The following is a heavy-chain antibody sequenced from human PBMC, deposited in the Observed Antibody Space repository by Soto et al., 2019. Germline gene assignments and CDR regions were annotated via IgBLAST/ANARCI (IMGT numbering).Heavy chain of an antibody. Sequence: QVHLVASGGGLVKPGGSLRLSCVASGITLSDNYMTWIRQAPGKGLEWLSYISNSDYTTYYADSVKGRFTISRDNAKNSLYLQRNGLRVEDTAVYYCASGKWSFDDWGQGILVTDSS. D-gene: IGHD2-8*01. CDR3: ASGKWSFDD. CDR1: GITLSDNY. V-gene: IGHV3-11*01. CDR2: ISNSDYTT. J-gene: IGHJ4*02.